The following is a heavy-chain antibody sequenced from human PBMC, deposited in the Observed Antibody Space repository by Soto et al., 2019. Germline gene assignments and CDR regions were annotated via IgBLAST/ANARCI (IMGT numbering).Heavy chain of an antibody. V-gene: IGHV1-24*01. D-gene: IGHD6-19*01. J-gene: IGHJ4*02. CDR2: FDPEDGET. Sequence: ASVKVSWKVSGYTLTELSMHWVRQAPGKGLEWMGGFDPEDGETIYAQKFQGRVTMTEDTSTDTAYMELSSLRSEDTAVYYCATRYSSGWYFDYWGQGTLVTVSS. CDR1: GYTLTELS. CDR3: ATRYSSGWYFDY.